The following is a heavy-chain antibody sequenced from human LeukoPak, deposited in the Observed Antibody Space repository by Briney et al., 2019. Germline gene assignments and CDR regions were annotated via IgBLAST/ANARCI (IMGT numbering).Heavy chain of an antibody. D-gene: IGHD6-13*01. V-gene: IGHV3-30*02. CDR3: AKDKKGIAAAGIPEY. CDR2: IRYDGSNK. CDR1: GFTFSSYG. J-gene: IGHJ4*02. Sequence: PGGSLRLSCAASGFTFSSYGMHWVRQAPGKGLEGVAFIRYDGSNKYYADSVKGRFTISRDNSKNTLYLQMNSLRAEDTAVYYCAKDKKGIAAAGIPEYWGQGTLVTVSS.